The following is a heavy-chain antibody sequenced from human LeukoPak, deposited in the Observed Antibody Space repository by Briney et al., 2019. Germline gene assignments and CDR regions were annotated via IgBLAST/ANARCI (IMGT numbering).Heavy chain of an antibody. Sequence: SCKASGGTFSSYAMSWVRQAPGKGLEWVSAISGSGSSTYYVDSVKGRLTISRDNSKNTLYLQMNNLRAEDTALYYCAKDRRRTTVTSFDYWGQGTLVTVSS. V-gene: IGHV3-23*01. CDR1: GGTFSSYA. CDR2: ISGSGSST. CDR3: AKDRRRTTVTSFDY. D-gene: IGHD4-17*01. J-gene: IGHJ4*02.